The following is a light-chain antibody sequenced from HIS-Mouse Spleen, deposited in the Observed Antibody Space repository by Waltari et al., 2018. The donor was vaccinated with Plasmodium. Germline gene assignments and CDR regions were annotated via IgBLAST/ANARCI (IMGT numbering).Light chain of an antibody. Sequence: IVLTQSPSTLSVSPGERATLSCRASQSVSSSYLAWYQQKPGNAPRLLIYGASSRGTGIPARFSGSGSGTDFTLTISRLEPEDFAVYYCQQYGSYPYTFGQGTKLEIK. CDR3: QQYGSYPYT. CDR2: GAS. J-gene: IGKJ2*01. V-gene: IGKV3-20*01. CDR1: QSVSSSY.